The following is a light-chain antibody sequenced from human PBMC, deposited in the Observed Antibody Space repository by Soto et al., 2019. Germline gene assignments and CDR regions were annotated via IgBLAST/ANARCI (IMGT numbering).Light chain of an antibody. J-gene: IGKJ1*01. Sequence: DIVLTQSPGTLSLSPGDRATLSCRASQSVSSTYVGWYQQKPGQAPRLLISGASSRATGIPDRFSGSGAGTDFSITTASMEHEDFSVSYCQLYGSSPPRTFGQGTKVEVK. CDR3: QLYGSSPPRT. CDR1: QSVSSTY. V-gene: IGKV3-20*01. CDR2: GAS.